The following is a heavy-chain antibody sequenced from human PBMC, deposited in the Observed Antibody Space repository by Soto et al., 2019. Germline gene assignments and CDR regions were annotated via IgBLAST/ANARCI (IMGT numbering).Heavy chain of an antibody. CDR1: GGTFSSYA. J-gene: IGHJ5*02. CDR2: IIPIFGTA. Sequence: SVKVSCKASGGTFSSYAISWVRQAPGQGLEWMGGIIPIFGTANYAQKFQGRVTITADESTSTVYMELSSLRSEDTAVYCCARDLLDCSSTSCYGRFDPWGQGTLVTVSS. CDR3: ARDLLDCSSTSCYGRFDP. D-gene: IGHD2-2*01. V-gene: IGHV1-69*13.